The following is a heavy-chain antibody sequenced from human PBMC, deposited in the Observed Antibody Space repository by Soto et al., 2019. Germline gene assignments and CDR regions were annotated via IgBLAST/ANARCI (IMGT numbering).Heavy chain of an antibody. Sequence: SSVNVACTASVRTVSFYAISWVRQAAGQGLEWMGGSIPIFGTENYAQKSQGTVTITADESTSTAYMELSILRSEDTAVYYCARGYTGYDYRTVYYGMYVWAQGTRVTVPS. J-gene: IGHJ6*01. V-gene: IGHV1-69*13. CDR1: VRTVSFYA. CDR3: ARGYTGYDYRTVYYGMYV. D-gene: IGHD5-12*01. CDR2: SIPIFGTE.